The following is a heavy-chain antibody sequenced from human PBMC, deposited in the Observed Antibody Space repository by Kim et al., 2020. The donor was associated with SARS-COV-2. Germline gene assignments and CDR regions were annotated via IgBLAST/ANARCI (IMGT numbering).Heavy chain of an antibody. D-gene: IGHD3-22*01. CDR1: GFTFSSYG. J-gene: IGHJ3*02. V-gene: IGHV3-30*18. Sequence: GGSLRLSCAASGFTFSSYGMHWVRQAPGKGLEWVAVISYDGSNKYYADSVKGRFTISRDNSKNTLYLQMNSLRAEDTAVYYCAKGESAYYDSSGGDAFDIWGQGTMVTVSS. CDR2: ISYDGSNK. CDR3: AKGESAYYDSSGGDAFDI.